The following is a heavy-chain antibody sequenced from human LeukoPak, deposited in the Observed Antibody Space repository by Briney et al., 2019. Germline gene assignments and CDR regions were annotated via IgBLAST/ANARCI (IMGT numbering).Heavy chain of an antibody. V-gene: IGHV4-59*12. D-gene: IGHD6-13*01. CDR2: IYYRGST. J-gene: IGHJ4*02. CDR1: GGSISSYY. CDR3: ARGLAAIDIYFDY. Sequence: PSETLSLTCTVSGGSISSYYWSWIRQPPGKGLEWIGYIYYRGSTNYNPSLKSRVTISVDTSKNQFSLRLTSVTAADMAVYYCARGLAAIDIYFDYWGQGTLVTVSS.